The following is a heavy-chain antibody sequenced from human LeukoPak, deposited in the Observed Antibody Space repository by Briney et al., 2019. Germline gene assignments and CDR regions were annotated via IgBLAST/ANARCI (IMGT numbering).Heavy chain of an antibody. D-gene: IGHD4-17*01. CDR3: ARRADYGDYDSYYYGMDV. CDR1: GGSISSYY. Sequence: SETLSLTCTVSGGSISSYYWSWIRQPPGKGLEWIGYIYYSGSTNYNPSLKSRVTISVDTSKNQFSLKLSSVTAADTAVYYCARRADYGDYDSYYYGMDVWGQGTTVTVSS. J-gene: IGHJ6*02. CDR2: IYYSGST. V-gene: IGHV4-59*08.